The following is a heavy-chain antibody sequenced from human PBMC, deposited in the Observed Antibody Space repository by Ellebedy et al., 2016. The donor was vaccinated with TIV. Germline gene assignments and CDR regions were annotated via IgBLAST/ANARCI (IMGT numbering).Heavy chain of an antibody. V-gene: IGHV4-34*01. CDR1: GGSFSGYY. D-gene: IGHD1-1*01. J-gene: IGHJ4*02. Sequence: MPSETLSLTCAVYGGSFSGYYWSWIRQPPGKGLEWIGEINHSGSTNYNPSLKSRITISVDTSKNQFSLKLSSVNAADTAVYYCARSYNSGGYFDYWGQGTLVTVSS. CDR3: ARSYNSGGYFDY. CDR2: INHSGST.